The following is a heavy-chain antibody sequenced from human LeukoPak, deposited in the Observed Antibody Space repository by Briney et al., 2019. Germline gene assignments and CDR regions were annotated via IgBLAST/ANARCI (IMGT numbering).Heavy chain of an antibody. CDR3: AREYGDNPYYYYGIDV. CDR1: GFTFSSYA. V-gene: IGHV3-30-3*01. CDR2: ISYDGSNK. D-gene: IGHD4-17*01. J-gene: IGHJ6*02. Sequence: GGSLRLSCAASGFTFSSYAMHWVRQAPGKGLEWVAVISYDGSNKYYVDSVKGRFTISRDNSKNTLYLQMNSLSAEDTAVYYCAREYGDNPYYYYGIDVWGQGTTVTVSS.